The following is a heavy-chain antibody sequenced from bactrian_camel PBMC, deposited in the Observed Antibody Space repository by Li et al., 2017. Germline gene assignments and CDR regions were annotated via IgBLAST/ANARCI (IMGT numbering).Heavy chain of an antibody. Sequence: VQLVESGGGSVQAGGSLRLSCVASGFNFTSYHMTWVRQAPGKGLEWVSSVNRGGELTYYADSVKGRFTISRDNAKNTMYLQMNSLKPEDTAVYYCAAWSTTITNICRFPAVDFAYWGQGTQVTVS. V-gene: IGHV3S40*01. CDR3: AAWSTTITNICRFPAVDFAY. CDR2: VNRGGELT. D-gene: IGHD2*01. J-gene: IGHJ6*01. CDR1: GFNFTSYH.